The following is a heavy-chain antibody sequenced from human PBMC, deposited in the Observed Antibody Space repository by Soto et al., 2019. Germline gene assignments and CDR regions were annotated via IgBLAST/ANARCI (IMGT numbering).Heavy chain of an antibody. D-gene: IGHD2-2*01. CDR3: ASWSRTVVPAAKSTWSGMDV. J-gene: IGHJ6*02. CDR2: ISSSSSYI. Sequence: PGGSLRLSCAASGFTFSSYSMNWVRQAPGKGLEWVSSISSSSSYIYYADSVKGRFTISRDNAKNSLYLQMNSLRAEDTAVYYCASWSRTVVPAAKSTWSGMDVWGQGTTVIVSS. CDR1: GFTFSSYS. V-gene: IGHV3-21*01.